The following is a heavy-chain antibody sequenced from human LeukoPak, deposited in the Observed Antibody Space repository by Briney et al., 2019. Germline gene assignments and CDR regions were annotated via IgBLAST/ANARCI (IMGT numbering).Heavy chain of an antibody. J-gene: IGHJ6*02. D-gene: IGHD3-10*01. CDR1: GYSFTDYY. CDR2: INPNSGGT. CDR3: AKSSISGSGSYYPYYYGMDV. V-gene: IGHV1-2*02. Sequence: ASVKVSCTASGYSFTDYYMHWVRQAPGQGLEWMGWINPNSGGTNSAQRFQGRVTMTRDTSISTAYMELSSLRSDDTAVYYCAKSSISGSGSYYPYYYGMDVRGQVTTVTVSS.